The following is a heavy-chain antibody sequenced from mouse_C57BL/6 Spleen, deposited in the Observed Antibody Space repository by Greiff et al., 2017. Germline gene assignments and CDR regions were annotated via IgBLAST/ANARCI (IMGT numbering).Heavy chain of an antibody. J-gene: IGHJ4*01. CDR2: ISSGSSTI. CDR3: ARSNYDAMDY. V-gene: IGHV5-17*01. Sequence: EVKLQESGGGLVKPGGSLKLSCAASGFTFSDYGMHWVRQAPEEGLEWVAYISSGSSTIYYADTVKGRFTISRDNAKNTLFLQMTSLRSEDTAIYYCARSNYDAMDYWGQGTSVTVSS. CDR1: GFTFSDYG. D-gene: IGHD2-5*01.